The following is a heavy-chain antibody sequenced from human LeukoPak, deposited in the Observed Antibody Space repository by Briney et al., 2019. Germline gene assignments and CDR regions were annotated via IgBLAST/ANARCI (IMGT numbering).Heavy chain of an antibody. Sequence: GGSLRLSCAASGFTFSDYYMGWNRQAPGKGLEWVSYISSSGSTIYYADSVKGRFTISRDNAKNSLYLQMNSLRAEDTAVYYCARDSALYCSSTSCQNFDYWGQGTLVTVSS. CDR1: GFTFSDYY. D-gene: IGHD2-2*01. CDR2: ISSSGSTI. V-gene: IGHV3-11*01. J-gene: IGHJ4*02. CDR3: ARDSALYCSSTSCQNFDY.